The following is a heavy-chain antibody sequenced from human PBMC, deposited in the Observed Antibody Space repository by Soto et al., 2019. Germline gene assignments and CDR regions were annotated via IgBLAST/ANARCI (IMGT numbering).Heavy chain of an antibody. CDR1: GGSFSGYY. CDR2: INHSGST. V-gene: IGHV4-34*01. CDR3: ARGGPLGTVKDNWFDP. J-gene: IGHJ5*02. Sequence: SETLSLTCAVYGGSFSGYYWSWIRQPPGKGLEWIGEINHSGSTNYNPSLKSRVTISVDTSKNQFSLKLSSVTAADTAVYYCARGGPLGTVKDNWFDPWGQGTLVTVSS. D-gene: IGHD1-1*01.